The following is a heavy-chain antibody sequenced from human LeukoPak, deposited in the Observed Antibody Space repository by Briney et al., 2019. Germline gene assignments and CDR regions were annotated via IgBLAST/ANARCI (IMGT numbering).Heavy chain of an antibody. D-gene: IGHD3-3*01. CDR3: ARVPPTFWSAYCSFDY. CDR1: GFTFSSYA. Sequence: PGRSLRLSCAASGFTFSSYAMHWVRQAPGKGLEWVAVISYDGSNKYYADSVKGRFTISRDNSKNTLYLQMNSLRAEDTAVYYCARVPPTFWSAYCSFDYWGQGTLVTVSS. J-gene: IGHJ4*02. V-gene: IGHV3-30-3*01. CDR2: ISYDGSNK.